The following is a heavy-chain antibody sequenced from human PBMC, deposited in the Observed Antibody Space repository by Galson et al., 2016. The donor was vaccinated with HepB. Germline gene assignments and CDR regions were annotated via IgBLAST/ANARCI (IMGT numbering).Heavy chain of an antibody. D-gene: IGHD1-26*01. Sequence: SVKVSCKASGGTFSTYTINWVRQAPGQGLEWMGGIIPVFRTTYYAQKFQDRVTITADKSTNTASMELSSLRFDDTAIYYCARDIGALGPTRGDYWGQGTLVTVSS. CDR3: ARDIGALGPTRGDY. CDR2: IIPVFRTT. V-gene: IGHV1-69*06. CDR1: GGTFSTYT. J-gene: IGHJ4*02.